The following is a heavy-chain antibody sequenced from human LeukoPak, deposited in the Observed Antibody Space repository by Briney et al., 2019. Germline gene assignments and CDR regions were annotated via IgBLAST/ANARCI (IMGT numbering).Heavy chain of an antibody. V-gene: IGHV4-39*01. CDR3: ARHGVVVVAGFDY. Sequence: SETLSLTCTVSGGSISSSSYYWGWIRQPPGTGLEWIGSIYYSGSTYYNPSLKSRVTISVDTSKNQFSLKLSSVTAADTAVYYCARHGVVVVAGFDYWGQGTLVTVSS. J-gene: IGHJ4*02. CDR1: GGSISSSSYY. CDR2: IYYSGST. D-gene: IGHD2-15*01.